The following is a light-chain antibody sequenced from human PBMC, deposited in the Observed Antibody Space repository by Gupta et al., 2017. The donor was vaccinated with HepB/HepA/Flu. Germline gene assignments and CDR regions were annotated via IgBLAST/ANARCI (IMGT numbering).Light chain of an antibody. CDR2: AAS. CDR1: QGIRND. Sequence: AIQMTQSPSSLSASVGDRVTITCRASQGIRNDLGWYQQKPGKAPKLLIYAASSLQSGVPSRFSGSGSGTDFTLTISSLQPEDFATYYCRQDYNYPRGTFGQGTKVEIK. V-gene: IGKV1-6*01. CDR3: RQDYNYPRGT. J-gene: IGKJ1*01.